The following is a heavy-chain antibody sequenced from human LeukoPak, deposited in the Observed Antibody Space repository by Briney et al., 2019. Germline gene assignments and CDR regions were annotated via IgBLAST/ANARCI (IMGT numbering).Heavy chain of an antibody. D-gene: IGHD6-19*01. CDR1: GGSFSGYY. Sequence: SETLSLTCAVYGGSFSGYYWSWIRQPPGKGLEWIGEINHSGSTNYNPSLKSRVTISVDTSKNQFSLKLSSVTAADTAVYYCATLPHVAVAETFDYWGQGTLVAVSS. CDR2: INHSGST. V-gene: IGHV4-34*01. J-gene: IGHJ4*02. CDR3: ATLPHVAVAETFDY.